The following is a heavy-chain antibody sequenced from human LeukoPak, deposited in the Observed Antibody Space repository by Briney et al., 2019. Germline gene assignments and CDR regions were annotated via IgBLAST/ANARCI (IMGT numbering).Heavy chain of an antibody. J-gene: IGHJ4*02. CDR2: IYSGGST. V-gene: IGHV3-NL1*01. CDR3: ARQGGMQSFDY. CDR1: GFTFSSYG. Sequence: GGSLRLSCAASGFTFSSYGMHWVRQAPGKGLEWVSVIYSGGSTYYADSVKGRFTISRDNSKNTLYLQMNSLRAEDTAVYYCARQGGMQSFDYWGQGILVTVSS. D-gene: IGHD6-19*01.